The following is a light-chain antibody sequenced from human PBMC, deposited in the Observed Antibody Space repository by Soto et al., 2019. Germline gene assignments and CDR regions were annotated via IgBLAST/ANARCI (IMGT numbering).Light chain of an antibody. J-gene: IGKJ1*01. CDR2: DAS. CDR3: QQYISLPRT. V-gene: IGKV1-33*01. Sequence: DIQMTQSPSSLSASVGDRVTITCQASQDIRKYLNWYQQKPGKAPKLLIYDASNLETGVPSRFSGGGSGTYFALTIRGLQPEDIATYYCQQYISLPRTFGQGPKVEIK. CDR1: QDIRKY.